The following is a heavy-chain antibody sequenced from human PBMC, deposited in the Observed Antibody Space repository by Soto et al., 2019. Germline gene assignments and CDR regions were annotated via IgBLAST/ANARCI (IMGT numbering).Heavy chain of an antibody. D-gene: IGHD6-19*01. CDR1: EFTFSDHA. J-gene: IGHJ4*02. Sequence: GGSLRLSCAASEFTFSDHALHWVRQAPGKGLQWVAVVSFDGVIKYYSDSVKGRFTISRDNSKNTLYLSMNSLRTEDTAIYYCGRAPGHSVHSTGWQIDYWGQGTLVTVSS. CDR3: GRAPGHSVHSTGWQIDY. V-gene: IGHV3-30*03. CDR2: VSFDGVIK.